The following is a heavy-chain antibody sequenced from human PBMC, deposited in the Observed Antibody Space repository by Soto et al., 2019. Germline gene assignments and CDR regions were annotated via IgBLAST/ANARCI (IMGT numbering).Heavy chain of an antibody. V-gene: IGHV3-23*01. J-gene: IGHJ5*02. CDR1: GFTFSSYA. Sequence: GGSLRLSCAASGFTFSSYAMSWVRQAPGKGLEWVSAISGSGGSTYYADSVKGRFTISRDNSKNTLYLQMNSLRAEDTAVYYCAKVSLRYFDWLPRFDPWGQGTLVTVSS. CDR3: AKVSLRYFDWLPRFDP. D-gene: IGHD3-9*01. CDR2: ISGSGGST.